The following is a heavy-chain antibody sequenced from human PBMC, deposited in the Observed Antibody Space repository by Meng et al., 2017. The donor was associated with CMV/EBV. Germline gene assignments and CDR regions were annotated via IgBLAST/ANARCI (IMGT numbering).Heavy chain of an antibody. CDR3: ARDRDCSSTSCYGVGMDV. J-gene: IGHJ6*02. CDR2: ISSSSSYI. D-gene: IGHD2-2*01. CDR1: GFTFSSYS. Sequence: LSLTCAASGFTFSSYSMNWVRQAPGKGLEWVSSISSSSSYIYYADSVKGRFTISRDNAKNSLYLQMNSLRAEDTAVYYCARDRDCSSTSCYGVGMDVWGQGTTVTVSS. V-gene: IGHV3-21*01.